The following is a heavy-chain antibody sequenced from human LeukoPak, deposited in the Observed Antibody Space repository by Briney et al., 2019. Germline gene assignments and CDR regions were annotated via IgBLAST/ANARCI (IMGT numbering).Heavy chain of an antibody. V-gene: IGHV4-34*01. CDR3: ARGLDIVVVPAAALYFDY. CDR2: INLSGST. CDR1: GGSFSGYY. J-gene: IGHJ4*02. Sequence: SETLSLTCAVYGGSFSGYYWSWIRQPPGKGLEWIGEINLSGSTNYNPSLKSRVTISVDTSKNQFSLKLSSVTAADTAVYYCARGLDIVVVPAAALYFDYWGQGTLVTVSS. D-gene: IGHD2-2*03.